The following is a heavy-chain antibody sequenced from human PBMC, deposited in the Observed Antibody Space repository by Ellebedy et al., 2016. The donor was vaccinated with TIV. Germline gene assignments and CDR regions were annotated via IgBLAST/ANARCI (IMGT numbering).Heavy chain of an antibody. Sequence: VESLKISCKTSGFSFTTSWIGWVRQVPGKGLGWVGIMYGDDFDTTYSPSFQGQVTISVDESITTAYLRWSRLKTSDTAMYYCTRGAFFNYWGQGTLVTVSS. CDR2: MYGDDFDT. D-gene: IGHD3-16*01. J-gene: IGHJ4*02. V-gene: IGHV5-51*01. CDR1: GFSFTTSW. CDR3: TRGAFFNY.